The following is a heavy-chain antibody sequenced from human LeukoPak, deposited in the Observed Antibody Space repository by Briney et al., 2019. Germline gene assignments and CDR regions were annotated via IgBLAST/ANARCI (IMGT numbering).Heavy chain of an antibody. V-gene: IGHV3-23*01. CDR3: AKGRVVVAATGYAFDI. D-gene: IGHD2-15*01. CDR2: ISGSGGST. J-gene: IGHJ3*02. CDR1: GFTFDDYA. Sequence: GRSLRHSCAASGFTFDDYATHWVRQAPAKGLEWVSAISGSGGSTYYADSVKGRFTISRDNSKNTLYLQMNSLRAEDTAVYYCAKGRVVVAATGYAFDIWGQGTMVTVSS.